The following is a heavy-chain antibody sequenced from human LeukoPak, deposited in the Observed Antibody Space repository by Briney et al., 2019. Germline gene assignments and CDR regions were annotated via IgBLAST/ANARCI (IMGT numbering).Heavy chain of an antibody. V-gene: IGHV3-74*01. CDR1: GFTFSSYW. CDR2: INSDGSST. J-gene: IGHJ4*02. Sequence: GGSLRLSCAASGFTFSSYWMHWVRQAPGKGLVWVSRINSDGSSTSYADSVKGRFTISRDSAKNTLYLQMNSLRAEDTAVYYCARAESWELLDYWGQGTLVTVSS. CDR3: ARAESWELLDY. D-gene: IGHD1-26*01.